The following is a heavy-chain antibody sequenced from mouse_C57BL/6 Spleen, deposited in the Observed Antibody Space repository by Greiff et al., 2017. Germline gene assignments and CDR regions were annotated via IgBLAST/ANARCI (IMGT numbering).Heavy chain of an antibody. Sequence: EVKLLESGGGLVQPGGSLSLSCAASGFTFTDYYMSWVRQPPGKALEWLGFIRNKANGYTTEYSASVKGRFTISRDNSQSILYLQMNALRAEDSAAYYCARYGGKDYWGQGTSVTVSS. CDR1: GFTFTDYY. D-gene: IGHD2-1*01. J-gene: IGHJ4*01. V-gene: IGHV7-3*01. CDR2: IRNKANGYTT. CDR3: ARYGGKDY.